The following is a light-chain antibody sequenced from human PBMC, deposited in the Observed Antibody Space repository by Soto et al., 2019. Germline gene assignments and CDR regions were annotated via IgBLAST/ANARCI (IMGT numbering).Light chain of an antibody. V-gene: IGKV3-15*01. CDR3: QQYNKWPRT. J-gene: IGKJ1*01. CDR2: GAS. CDR1: QSLGSN. Sequence: EIVLTQSPANLSLSAGERATLSVMASQSLGSNLAWYQQKPGQAPRLLIYGASTRATGIPARFSGSGSGTEFTLTISSLQSEDFAVYYCQQYNKWPRTLGQGTKVDIK.